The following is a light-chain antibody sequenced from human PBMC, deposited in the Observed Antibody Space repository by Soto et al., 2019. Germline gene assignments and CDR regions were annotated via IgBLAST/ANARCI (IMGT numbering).Light chain of an antibody. CDR2: DAS. V-gene: IGKV1-5*01. J-gene: IGKJ2*01. Sequence: DIQMTQSPSTLSASVGDRVTITCRASQSISSWLAWYQQKPGKAPKLLIYDASSLESGVPSRFSGSGSGTEFTLTISSLQPDDFATYYCQQYNSYCVTFGQGNKLEI. CDR3: QQYNSYCVT. CDR1: QSISSW.